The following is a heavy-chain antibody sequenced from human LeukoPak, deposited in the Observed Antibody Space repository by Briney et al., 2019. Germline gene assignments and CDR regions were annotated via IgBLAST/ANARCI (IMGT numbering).Heavy chain of an antibody. CDR1: GGSISSSSYY. Sequence: SETLSLTCTVSGGSISSSSYYWGWIRQPPGKGLEWIGSIYYSGSTYYNPSLKSRVTISVDTSKNQFSLKLSSVTAADTAVYYCARLRRNWGYDYYYYYMDVWGKGTTVTISS. J-gene: IGHJ6*03. CDR3: ARLRRNWGYDYYYYYMDV. V-gene: IGHV4-39*01. D-gene: IGHD5-12*01. CDR2: IYYSGST.